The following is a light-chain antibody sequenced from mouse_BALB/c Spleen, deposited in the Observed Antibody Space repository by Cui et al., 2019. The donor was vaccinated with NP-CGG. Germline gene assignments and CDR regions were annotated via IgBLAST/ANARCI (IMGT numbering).Light chain of an antibody. Sequence: QAVVTQESALTTSPGETVTLTCRSSTGAVTTSNYANWVQEKPDHLFTGLIGGTNNRPPGVPVRFLGSLIGDKAALTITGAQTEDEAIYFCALWYSNHWVFGGGTKLTVL. CDR1: TGAVTTSNY. CDR2: GTN. J-gene: IGLJ1*01. CDR3: ALWYSNHWV. V-gene: IGLV1*01.